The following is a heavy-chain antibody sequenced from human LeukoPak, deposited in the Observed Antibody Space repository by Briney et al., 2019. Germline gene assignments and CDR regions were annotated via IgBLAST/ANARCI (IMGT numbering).Heavy chain of an antibody. J-gene: IGHJ6*02. CDR3: ARGGPYYDSSGHPGMDV. CDR1: GFTVSSNY. D-gene: IGHD3-22*01. Sequence: PGGSLRLSCAASGFTVSSNYMSWVRQAPGKGLEWVSVIYSGGSTYYADSVKGGFTISRDNSKNTLYLQMNSLRAEDTAVYYCARGGPYYDSSGHPGMDVWGQGTTVTVSS. CDR2: IYSGGST. V-gene: IGHV3-66*01.